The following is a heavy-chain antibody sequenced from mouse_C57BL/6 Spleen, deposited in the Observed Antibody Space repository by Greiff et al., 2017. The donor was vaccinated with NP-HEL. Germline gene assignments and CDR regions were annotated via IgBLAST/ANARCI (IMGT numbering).Heavy chain of an antibody. CDR2: IYPGSGNT. Sequence: QVQLKESGAELVRPGASVKLSCKASGYTFTDYYINWVKQRPGQGLEWIARIYPGSGNTYYNEKFKGKATLTAEKSSSTAYMQLSSLTSEDSAVYFCAREGIITTVVADYWGQGTTLTVSS. D-gene: IGHD1-1*01. CDR1: GYTFTDYY. J-gene: IGHJ2*01. CDR3: AREGIITTVVADY. V-gene: IGHV1-76*01.